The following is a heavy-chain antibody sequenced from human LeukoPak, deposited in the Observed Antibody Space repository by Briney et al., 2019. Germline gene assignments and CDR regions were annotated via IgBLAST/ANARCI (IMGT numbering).Heavy chain of an antibody. Sequence: SETLSLTCAVYGGSFSGYYWSWIRQPPGKGLEWIGEINHSGSTNYNPSLESRVTISVDTSKNQFSLMLTSVTAADTAVYFCARMTTGHDYWGQGTLVTVSS. CDR2: INHSGST. CDR3: ARMTTGHDY. J-gene: IGHJ4*02. D-gene: IGHD4-17*01. V-gene: IGHV4-34*01. CDR1: GGSFSGYY.